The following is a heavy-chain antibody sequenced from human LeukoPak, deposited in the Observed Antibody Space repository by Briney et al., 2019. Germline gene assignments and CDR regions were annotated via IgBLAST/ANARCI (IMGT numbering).Heavy chain of an antibody. CDR2: IYHSGST. V-gene: IGHV4-38-2*01. Sequence: SETLSLTCAVSGYSISSGYYWGWIRQPPGKGLEWIGSIYHSGSTYYNPSLKSRVTISVGTSKDQFSLKLSSVTAADTAVYYCARHSGSYYYNWFDPWGQGTLVTVSS. J-gene: IGHJ5*02. CDR1: GYSISSGYY. D-gene: IGHD1-26*01. CDR3: ARHSGSYYYNWFDP.